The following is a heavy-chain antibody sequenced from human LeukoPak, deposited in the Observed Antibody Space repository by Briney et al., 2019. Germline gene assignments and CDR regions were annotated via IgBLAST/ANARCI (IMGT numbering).Heavy chain of an antibody. Sequence: PSGRSLRLSCAASGFTFDDYSMHWVRQAPGKGLEWVSGIIWNSCSIGYADSVKGRFTISRDNAKNSLYLQMNSLRAEDTALYYCAKDSSGGPYYYYGMDVWGQGTTVTVSS. D-gene: IGHD6-19*01. J-gene: IGHJ6*02. V-gene: IGHV3-9*01. CDR3: AKDSSGGPYYYYGMDV. CDR1: GFTFDDYS. CDR2: IIWNSCSI.